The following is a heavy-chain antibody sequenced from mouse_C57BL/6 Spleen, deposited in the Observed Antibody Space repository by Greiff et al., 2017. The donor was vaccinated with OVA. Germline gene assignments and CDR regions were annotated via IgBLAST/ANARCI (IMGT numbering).Heavy chain of an antibody. D-gene: IGHD1-1*01. CDR3: ARGITTVVATGVDY. CDR1: GFTFSDYG. CDR2: ISSGSSTI. Sequence: EVQLVESGGGLVKPGGSLKLSCAASGFTFSDYGMHWVRQAPEKGLEWVAYISSGSSTIYYADTVKGRFTISRDNAKNTLFLQMTSLRSEDTAMYYCARGITTVVATGVDYWGQGTTLTVSS. V-gene: IGHV5-17*01. J-gene: IGHJ2*01.